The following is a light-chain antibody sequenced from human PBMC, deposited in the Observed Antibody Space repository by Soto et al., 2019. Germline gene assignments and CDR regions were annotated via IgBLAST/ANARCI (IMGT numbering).Light chain of an antibody. CDR3: MQALQTPYT. CDR2: LSS. J-gene: IGKJ2*01. V-gene: IGKV2-28*01. CDR1: QSLLYSTYNY. Sequence: DIVMTQSPLSLAVTPGEPASISCRSSQSLLYSTYNYLDRYLQKPGQSPQLLIYLSSTRASGVPDRFSGSGSGTDFTLKISRVEAEDVGVYYCMQALQTPYTFGQGTKVDIK.